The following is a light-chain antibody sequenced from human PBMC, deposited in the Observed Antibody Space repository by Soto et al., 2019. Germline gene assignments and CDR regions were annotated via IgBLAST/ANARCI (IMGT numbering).Light chain of an antibody. Sequence: EIVLTQSPGTLSLSPGERATLSCRASQSVSSSLAWYQQKPGQAPRLLIYDASNRATDIPARFSGSGSGTDFTLTISSLEPEDFAVYYCQQRVNWPSTFGQGTKLEIK. J-gene: IGKJ2*01. CDR2: DAS. CDR3: QQRVNWPST. V-gene: IGKV3-11*01. CDR1: QSVSSS.